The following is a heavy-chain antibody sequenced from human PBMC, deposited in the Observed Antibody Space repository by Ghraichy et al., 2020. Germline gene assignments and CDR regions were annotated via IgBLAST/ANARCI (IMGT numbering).Heavy chain of an antibody. CDR1: GFSLSNARMG. CDR3: ARILTIFGVVINDY. J-gene: IGHJ4*02. D-gene: IGHD3-3*01. CDR2: IFSNDEK. V-gene: IGHV2-26*01. Sequence: SGPTLVKPTETLTLTCTVSGFSLSNARMGVSWIRQPPGKALEWLAHIFSNDEKSYSTSLKSRLTISKDTSKSQVVLTMTNMDPVDTATYYCARILTIFGVVINDYWGQGTLVTVSS.